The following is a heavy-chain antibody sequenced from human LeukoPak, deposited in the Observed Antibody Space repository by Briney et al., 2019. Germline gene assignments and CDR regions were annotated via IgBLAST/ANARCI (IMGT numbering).Heavy chain of an antibody. CDR3: ARAPPKWFPSWHFDY. D-gene: IGHD3-22*01. Sequence: ASVKVSCKASGYTFTSYYMHWVRQAPGQGLEWMGIINPSGGSTSCAQTFQGRVTITRDTSTSTVYMELGSLRSEDTAVYYCARAPPKWFPSWHFDYWGQGTLVTVSS. J-gene: IGHJ4*02. V-gene: IGHV1-46*01. CDR2: INPSGGST. CDR1: GYTFTSYY.